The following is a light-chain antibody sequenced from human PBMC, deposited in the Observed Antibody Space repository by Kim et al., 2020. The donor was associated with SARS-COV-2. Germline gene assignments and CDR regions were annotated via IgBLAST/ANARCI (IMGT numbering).Light chain of an antibody. J-gene: IGLJ3*02. CDR2: QDS. CDR3: QAWDSSTAV. V-gene: IGLV3-1*01. CDR1: KLGDKY. Sequence: VSPGQTASITCSGDKLGDKYACWYQQKPGPSPVLVIYQDSKRPAGIPERFSGSNSGNTATLTIGGTQAMDEADYYCQAWDSSTAVFGGGTQLTVL.